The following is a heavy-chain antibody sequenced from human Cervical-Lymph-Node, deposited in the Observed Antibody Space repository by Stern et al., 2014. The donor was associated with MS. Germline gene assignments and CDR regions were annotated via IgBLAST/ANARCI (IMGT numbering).Heavy chain of an antibody. CDR3: ARLRTTVTNPDY. V-gene: IGHV3-48*04. CDR1: GFTFSSYT. Sequence: EVQLVESGGGLVQPGGSLRLSCAASGFTFSSYTMNWVRQAPGRGRDWLSYISYSSSTIYYADSVKGRFTISRDNAKNSLYLQMNSLRAEDTAVYYCARLRTTVTNPDYWGQGTLVTVSS. CDR2: ISYSSSTI. J-gene: IGHJ4*02. D-gene: IGHD4-17*01.